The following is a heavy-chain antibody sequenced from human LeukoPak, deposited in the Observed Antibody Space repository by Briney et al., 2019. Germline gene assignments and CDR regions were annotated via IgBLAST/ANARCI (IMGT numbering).Heavy chain of an antibody. J-gene: IGHJ4*02. D-gene: IGHD6-13*01. Sequence: GESLKFSCEGSGYSFSSYWIGWVRQMPGKGLEWMGIIYPGDSYTRYSPSFQGQVTISADKSISTAYLQWSSLKASDTAMYYCARLHDLAAAGTSMAGYYFDYWGQGTLVTVSS. CDR3: ARLHDLAAAGTSMAGYYFDY. CDR2: IYPGDSYT. CDR1: GYSFSSYW. V-gene: IGHV5-51*01.